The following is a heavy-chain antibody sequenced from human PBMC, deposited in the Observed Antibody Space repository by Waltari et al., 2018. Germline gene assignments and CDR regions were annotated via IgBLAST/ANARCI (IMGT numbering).Heavy chain of an antibody. Sequence: QVQLVQSGAAVKKPGSSVKVSCKASGGTFSRYAISWVRPAPGQGLEWMGGIIPIFGTANYAQKFQGRVTITADESTSTAYMELSSLRSEDTAVYYCAREGYSSGPYYFDYWGQGTLVTVSS. CDR3: AREGYSSGPYYFDY. CDR1: GGTFSRYA. V-gene: IGHV1-69*13. CDR2: IIPIFGTA. D-gene: IGHD6-19*01. J-gene: IGHJ4*02.